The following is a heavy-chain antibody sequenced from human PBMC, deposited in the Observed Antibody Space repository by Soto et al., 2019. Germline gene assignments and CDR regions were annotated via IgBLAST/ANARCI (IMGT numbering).Heavy chain of an antibody. CDR2: FDPEDGET. CDR3: ARVEWSNYYYGMDV. D-gene: IGHD3-3*01. Sequence: ASVKVSCKVSGYTLTELAMHWVRQAPGKGLEWMGGFDPEDGETIYAQKFQGRVTMTEDTSTDTAYMELSSLRSEDTAVYYCARVEWSNYYYGMDVWGQGTTVTVSS. CDR1: GYTLTELA. V-gene: IGHV1-24*01. J-gene: IGHJ6*02.